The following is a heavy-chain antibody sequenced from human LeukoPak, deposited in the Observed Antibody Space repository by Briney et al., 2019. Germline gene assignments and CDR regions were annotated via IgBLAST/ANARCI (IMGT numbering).Heavy chain of an antibody. CDR3: ARDYYDGSGYHYFDY. CDR1: GXSISSGGYY. CDR2: IYYSGST. J-gene: IGHJ4*02. D-gene: IGHD3-22*01. Sequence: SQTLSLTCTVSGXSISSGGYYWNWIRQHPGKGLEWIGYIYYSGSTYYNPSLRGRVTISVDTSKNQFSLKLSSVTAADTAVFYCARDYYDGSGYHYFDYWGQGTLVTVSS. V-gene: IGHV4-31*03.